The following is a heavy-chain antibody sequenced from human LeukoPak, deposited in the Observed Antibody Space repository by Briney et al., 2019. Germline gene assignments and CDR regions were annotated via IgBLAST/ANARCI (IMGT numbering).Heavy chain of an antibody. CDR2: KWSDGGNT. J-gene: IGHJ2*01. CDR3: AREHIVVVTAIPDWYFDL. D-gene: IGHD2-21*02. V-gene: IGHV3-33*08. CDR1: GFTFSSYG. Sequence: GGSLRLSCAASGFTFSSYGMHWVRQAPGRGLEWVAVKWSDGGNTYYADSVKGRFTISRDNSKNTLYLQMNSLRGEDTAVYYCAREHIVVVTAIPDWYFDLWGRGTLVTVSS.